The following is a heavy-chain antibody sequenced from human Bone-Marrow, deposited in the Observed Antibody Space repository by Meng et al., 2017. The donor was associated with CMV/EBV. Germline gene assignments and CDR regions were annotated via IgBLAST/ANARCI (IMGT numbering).Heavy chain of an antibody. CDR1: GGTFSSYT. D-gene: IGHD6-13*01. CDR3: ARGFIAAAGRGWFDP. J-gene: IGHJ5*02. Sequence: SVKVSCKASGGTFSSYTISWVRQAPGQGLEWMGRIIPILGIANYAQKFQGRVTITADKSTSTAYMELSSLRSEDTAVYYCARGFIAAAGRGWFDPWGQGTLVT. CDR2: IIPILGIA. V-gene: IGHV1-69*02.